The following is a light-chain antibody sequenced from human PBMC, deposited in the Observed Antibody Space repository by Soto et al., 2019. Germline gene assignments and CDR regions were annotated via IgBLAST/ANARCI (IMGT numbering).Light chain of an antibody. CDR3: QQYNSYSPT. J-gene: IGKJ3*01. Sequence: DIQMTQSPSTLSASVGALVTITCRASQSISSGLAWYQQKPGKAPKLLIYDASSLESGVPSRFSGSGSGTEFTLTISSLQPDDFATYYCQQYNSYSPTFGPGTKVDIK. CDR2: DAS. V-gene: IGKV1-5*01. CDR1: QSISSG.